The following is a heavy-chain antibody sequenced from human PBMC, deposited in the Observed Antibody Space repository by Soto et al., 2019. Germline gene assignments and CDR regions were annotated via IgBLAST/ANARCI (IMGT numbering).Heavy chain of an antibody. J-gene: IGHJ5*02. CDR2: ISGSAAFT. D-gene: IGHD3-16*01. V-gene: IGHV3-23*01. CDR3: AKGDYVSP. CDR1: GFTFSTSA. Sequence: GGSLRLSCAASGFTFSTSAMSWVRQAPGKGLEWVSAISGSAAFTYYADSVKGRFTISRDNSKNTLSLQMNSLRDEDTAVYYCAKGDYVSPWSQGTLVTVSS.